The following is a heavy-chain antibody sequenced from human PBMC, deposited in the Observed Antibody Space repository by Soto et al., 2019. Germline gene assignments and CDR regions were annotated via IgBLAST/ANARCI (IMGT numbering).Heavy chain of an antibody. CDR2: IYYSGST. J-gene: IGHJ6*02. CDR3: ARARMVRGIIYYSGMDV. Sequence: QVQLQESGPGLVKSSQTLSLTCTVSGGSISSDGNYWSWIRQHPGKGLEWIGYIYYSGSTNYNPSLTSRVTISVATSKNQFSLKLNSVTAADTAVYYCARARMVRGIIYYSGMDVWGQGTTVTVSS. CDR1: GGSISSDGNY. D-gene: IGHD3-10*01. V-gene: IGHV4-31*03.